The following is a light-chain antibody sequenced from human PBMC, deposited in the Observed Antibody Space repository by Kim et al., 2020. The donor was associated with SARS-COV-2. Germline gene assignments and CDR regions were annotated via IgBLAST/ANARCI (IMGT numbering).Light chain of an antibody. CDR2: GKN. CDR3: NSRDSSGYHRV. V-gene: IGLV3-19*01. CDR1: SLRNYY. J-gene: IGLJ3*02. Sequence: SSELTQDPAVSVALGQTVRITCQGDSLRNYYASWYQQKPGQAPVLVIYGKNSRPSGIPDRFSGSSSGNTASLTITGAQAEDEADYYCNSRDSSGYHRVFGGGTKLTVL.